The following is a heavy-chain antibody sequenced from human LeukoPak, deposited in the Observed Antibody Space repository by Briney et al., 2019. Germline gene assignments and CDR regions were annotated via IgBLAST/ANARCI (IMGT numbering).Heavy chain of an antibody. CDR3: ARWGGLDLDTDFDY. J-gene: IGHJ4*02. D-gene: IGHD3-16*01. V-gene: IGHV1-8*01. CDR2: MNPNSGDA. Sequence: ASVKVSCRTSGYTFTSYDINWVRQAPGQGLEWMSWMNPNSGDAGSAQKFQGRVTMTRDTSISTAFMELSSLTSDDTAVHYCARWGGLDLDTDFDYWGQGTLVTVSS. CDR1: GYTFTSYD.